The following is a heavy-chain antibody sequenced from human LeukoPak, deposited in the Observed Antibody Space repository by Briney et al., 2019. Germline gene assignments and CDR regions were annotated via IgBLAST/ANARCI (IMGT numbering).Heavy chain of an antibody. CDR3: ARGRHYGSGSYPY. V-gene: IGHV4-34*01. J-gene: IGHJ4*02. Sequence: SETLSLTCAVYGGSFSGYYCSWIRQPPGKGLEWIGEINHSGSTNYNPSLKSRVTISVDTSKNQFSLKLSSVTAADTAVYYCARGRHYGSGSYPYWGQGTLVTVSS. CDR2: INHSGST. D-gene: IGHD3-10*01. CDR1: GGSFSGYY.